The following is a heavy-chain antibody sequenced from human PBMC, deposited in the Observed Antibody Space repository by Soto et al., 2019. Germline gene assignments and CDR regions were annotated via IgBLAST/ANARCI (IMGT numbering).Heavy chain of an antibody. CDR3: AKDHVTLTYDSSGYLFDY. CDR1: GFTFSSYA. CDR2: ISGSGGST. Sequence: GGSLRLSCAASGFTFSSYAMSWVRQAPGKGLEWVSAISGSGGSTYYADSVKGRFTISRDNSKNTLYLQMNSLRAEDTAVYYCAKDHVTLTYDSSGYLFDYWGQGTLVTVSS. V-gene: IGHV3-23*01. J-gene: IGHJ4*02. D-gene: IGHD3-22*01.